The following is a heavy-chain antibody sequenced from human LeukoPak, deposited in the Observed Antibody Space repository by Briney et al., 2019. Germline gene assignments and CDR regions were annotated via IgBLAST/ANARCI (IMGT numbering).Heavy chain of an antibody. J-gene: IGHJ4*02. Sequence: QPGRSLRLSCAASGFNFSSFVMHWVRQAPGKGLEWVAVIWYDGSNKYYADSVKGRFTISRDNSKNTLYLQMNSLRAEDTAVYYCARGPSAYPKCFDYWGQGTLVTVSS. CDR2: IWYDGSNK. D-gene: IGHD5-12*01. V-gene: IGHV3-33*01. CDR1: GFNFSSFV. CDR3: ARGPSAYPKCFDY.